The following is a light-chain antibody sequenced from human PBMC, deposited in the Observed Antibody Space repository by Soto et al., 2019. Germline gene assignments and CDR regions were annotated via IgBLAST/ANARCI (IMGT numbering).Light chain of an antibody. Sequence: EIVLTQSPGTLSLFPGERATLSCRASQSLITRYLAWYQQKPGQAPRLLIYGASSRATGIPYRFSGSGSGTDFTLTISRLEPEDFAVYSCQQYGTSPTFGQGTRLEIK. CDR1: QSLITRY. CDR3: QQYGTSPT. J-gene: IGKJ5*01. V-gene: IGKV3-20*01. CDR2: GAS.